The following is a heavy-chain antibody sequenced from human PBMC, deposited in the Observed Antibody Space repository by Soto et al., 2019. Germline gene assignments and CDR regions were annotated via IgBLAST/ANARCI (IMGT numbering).Heavy chain of an antibody. V-gene: IGHV2-5*01. CDR2: IYWNDDT. J-gene: IGHJ4*02. Sequence: QITLKESGPTLVKPTQTLTLTCTFSGFSLSTNGVAVGWIRQPPGKALEQLALIYWNDDTRYSPSLKSRLTITKDTSKNQVVLTMTNMDPVDTATYYCARRGGSGTYYALDYWGQGTQVTVSS. D-gene: IGHD3-10*01. CDR1: GFSLSTNGVA. CDR3: ARRGGSGTYYALDY.